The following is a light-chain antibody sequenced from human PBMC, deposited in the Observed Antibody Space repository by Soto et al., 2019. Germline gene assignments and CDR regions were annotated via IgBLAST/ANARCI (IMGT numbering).Light chain of an antibody. Sequence: DIQLTQSPSFLSASVGDRVTITCLASQGIRSYLAWYQQKPGKAPKLLIYAASTLQSGVPSRFSGSGSGTEFTLTISSMQPEDFATYYCQQFNTYSITFGQGTRLEIK. CDR1: QGIRSY. CDR2: AAS. V-gene: IGKV1-9*01. CDR3: QQFNTYSIT. J-gene: IGKJ5*01.